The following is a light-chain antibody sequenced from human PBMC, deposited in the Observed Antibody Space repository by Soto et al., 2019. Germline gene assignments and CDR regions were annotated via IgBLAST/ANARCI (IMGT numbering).Light chain of an antibody. V-gene: IGKV3-11*01. CDR2: DTS. CDR1: QFVSSR. J-gene: IGKJ1*01. Sequence: DIVVTQSPATLSASPGERVTLSCRASQFVSSRLAWYQRRPGQAPRLLIYDTSTRAPGIPARFSGSGSGTDFTLTISSLEPEDFAVYYCQQRSNWPPTFGQGTKVDI. CDR3: QQRSNWPPT.